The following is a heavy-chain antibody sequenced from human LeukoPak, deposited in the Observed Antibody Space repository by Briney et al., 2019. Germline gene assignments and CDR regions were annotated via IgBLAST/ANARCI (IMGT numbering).Heavy chain of an antibody. CDR3: ARDAPQVPAAGVLAS. Sequence: GGSLRLSCAASGFTVSDNYMSWVRQAPGEGLEWVSVMYSGGDTYYVNSVKGRFTFSRDISTHTLYLQMNVLTTEDTAMYYCARDAPQVPAAGVLASWGQGTLVTVS. V-gene: IGHV3-66*01. CDR2: MYSGGDT. J-gene: IGHJ5*02. CDR1: GFTVSDNY. D-gene: IGHD6-13*01.